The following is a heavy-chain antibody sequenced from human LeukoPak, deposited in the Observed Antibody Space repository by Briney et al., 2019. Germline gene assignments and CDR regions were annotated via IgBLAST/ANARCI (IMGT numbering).Heavy chain of an antibody. V-gene: IGHV3-30-3*01. Sequence: PGGSLRLSCAASGFTFSSYAMHWVRQAPGKGLEWVAVISHDGSNKYYADSVKGRFTISRDNSKNTLYLQMNSLRAEDTAVYYCASSETGTTGGYYGMDVWGQGTTVTVSS. D-gene: IGHD1-7*01. CDR3: ASSETGTTGGYYGMDV. CDR2: ISHDGSNK. J-gene: IGHJ6*02. CDR1: GFTFSSYA.